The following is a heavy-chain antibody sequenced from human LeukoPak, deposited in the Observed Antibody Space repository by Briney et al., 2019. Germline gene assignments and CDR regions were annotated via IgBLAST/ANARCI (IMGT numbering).Heavy chain of an antibody. J-gene: IGHJ4*01. Sequence: GKGLEWIGYIFFSGSTNYKAYLKSRVTIAVDTSKNQSSLKLSSVTAADTAVYYCARLGYEDWYLDYW. CDR2: IFFSGST. D-gene: IGHD3-9*01. V-gene: IGHV4-59*01. CDR3: ARLGYEDWYLDY.